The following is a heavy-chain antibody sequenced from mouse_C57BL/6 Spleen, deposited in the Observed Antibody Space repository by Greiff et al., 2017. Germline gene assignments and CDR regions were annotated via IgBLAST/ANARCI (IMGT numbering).Heavy chain of an antibody. V-gene: IGHV1-26*01. Sequence: EVQLQQSGPELVKPGASVKISCKASGYTFTDYYMNWVKQSHGKSLEWIGDINTNNGGTSYNQKFKGKATLTVDKSSSPAYMELRSLTSEDSAVYYCAGYSNYGAMDYWGQGTSVTVSS. J-gene: IGHJ4*01. CDR1: GYTFTDYY. D-gene: IGHD2-5*01. CDR2: INTNNGGT. CDR3: AGYSNYGAMDY.